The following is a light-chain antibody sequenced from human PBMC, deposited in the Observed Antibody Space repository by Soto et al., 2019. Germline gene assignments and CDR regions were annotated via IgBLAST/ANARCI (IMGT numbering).Light chain of an antibody. V-gene: IGLV8-61*01. CDR1: SGSVSTRYY. CDR2: STS. CDR3: VLYMGSGIWV. J-gene: IGLJ3*02. Sequence: QTVVTQEPSFSVSPGGTVTLTCGVSSGSVSTRYYPSWYQQTPGQAPCTLIYSTSTRSSGVPDRFSGSIVGNKAAITISGAQADDESEYYCVLYMGSGIWVFGGGTKLTVL.